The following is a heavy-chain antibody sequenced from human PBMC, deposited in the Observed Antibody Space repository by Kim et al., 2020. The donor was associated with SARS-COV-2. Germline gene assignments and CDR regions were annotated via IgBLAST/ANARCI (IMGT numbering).Heavy chain of an antibody. D-gene: IGHD6-19*01. CDR1: GFTFSNAW. J-gene: IGHJ4*02. CDR2: IKSKTDGGTT. Sequence: GGSLRLSCAASGFTFSNAWMSWVRQAPGKGLEWVGRIKSKTDGGTTDYAAPVKGRFTISRDDSKNTLYLQMNSLKTEDTAVYYCTTDRGGRIYSSGWYYFDYWGQGTLVTVSS. V-gene: IGHV3-15*01. CDR3: TTDRGGRIYSSGWYYFDY.